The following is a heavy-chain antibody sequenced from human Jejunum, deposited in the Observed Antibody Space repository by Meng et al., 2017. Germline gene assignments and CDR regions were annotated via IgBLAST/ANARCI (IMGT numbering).Heavy chain of an antibody. J-gene: IGHJ4*02. CDR1: GYSFTSYY. CDR2: INTSGGYT. D-gene: IGHD1-26*01. CDR3: ARETSASYSAFDL. V-gene: IGHV1-46*01. Sequence: ASVKVSCKASGYSFTSYYIHWVRQAPGQGLEWMGVINTSGGYTTYAQQVQDRVTMTRDTSTSTVHMELSSLSSEDTAVYFCARETSASYSAFDLWGQGTLVTVSS.